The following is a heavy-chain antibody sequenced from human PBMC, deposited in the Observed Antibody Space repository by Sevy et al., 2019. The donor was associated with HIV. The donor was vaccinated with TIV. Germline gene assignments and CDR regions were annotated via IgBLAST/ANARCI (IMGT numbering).Heavy chain of an antibody. D-gene: IGHD6-13*01. Sequence: GGTLRLTCAASGFTFSNYWMAWVRQPPGKGLGWVAKIKQGGDTKHYVDSVKGRFTISRDNAKNFVFLQMNTLTAEDMAVYYCTRDEYGSLDYWGQGILVTVSS. CDR3: TRDEYGSLDY. V-gene: IGHV3-7*01. CDR1: GFTFSNYW. CDR2: IKQGGDTK. J-gene: IGHJ4*02.